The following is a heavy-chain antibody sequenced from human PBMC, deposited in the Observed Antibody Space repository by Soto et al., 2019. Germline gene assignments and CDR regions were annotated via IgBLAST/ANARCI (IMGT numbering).Heavy chain of an antibody. CDR3: ARQIYSYGYLGSWFDP. V-gene: IGHV1-69*01. D-gene: IGHD5-18*01. CDR1: GGTFSSYA. J-gene: IGHJ5*02. CDR2: IIPIFGTT. Sequence: QVQLVQSGAEVKKPGSSVKVSCKASGGTFSSYAISWVRQAPGQGLEWMGGIIPIFGTTNYAQKFQGSVTITADESTSTAYMELSSLRSEDTAVYYCARQIYSYGYLGSWFDPLGQGALVTVSS.